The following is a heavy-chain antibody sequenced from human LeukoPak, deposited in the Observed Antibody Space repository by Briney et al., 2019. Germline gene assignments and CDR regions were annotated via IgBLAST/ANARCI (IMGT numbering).Heavy chain of an antibody. J-gene: IGHJ4*02. CDR3: ARDALYCSGGSCYGTPGDY. CDR2: ISAYNGNT. D-gene: IGHD2-15*01. V-gene: IGHV1-18*01. CDR1: ASAFTSYG. Sequence: ASGKLSFKASASAFTSYGISWVRLAPGQGLEWMGWISAYNGNTNYAPKLQGRATMSTNTTTGIAYMELRSLRSDDTAVYYCARDALYCSGGSCYGTPGDYWGQGTLVTVSS.